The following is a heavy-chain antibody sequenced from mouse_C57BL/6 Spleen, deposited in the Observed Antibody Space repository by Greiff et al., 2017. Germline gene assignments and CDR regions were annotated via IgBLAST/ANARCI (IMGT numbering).Heavy chain of an antibody. J-gene: IGHJ4*01. CDR3: ARHEGANWAFYAMDY. V-gene: IGHV2-6-1*01. CDR1: GFSLTSYG. CDR2: IWSDGST. D-gene: IGHD4-1*01. Sequence: VQLVESGPGLVAPSQSLSITCTVSGFSLTSYGVHWVRQPPGKGLEWLVVIWSDGSTTYNSALKSRLSISKDNSKSQIFLKMDSLQTDDTAMYYCARHEGANWAFYAMDYWGQGTSVTVSS.